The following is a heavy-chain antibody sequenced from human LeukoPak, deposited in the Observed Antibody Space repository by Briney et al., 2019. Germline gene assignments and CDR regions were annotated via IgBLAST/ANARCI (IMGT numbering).Heavy chain of an antibody. Sequence: GGSLRLSCAASGFTVSSNYMSWVRQAPGKGLEWVSVIYSGGSTYYADSVKGRFTISRDNSKNTLYFKMNSLRAEDTAVYYCAELGITMIGGVWGKGTTVTISS. J-gene: IGHJ6*04. CDR2: IYSGGST. CDR1: GFTVSSNY. D-gene: IGHD3-10*02. V-gene: IGHV3-66*01. CDR3: AELGITMIGGV.